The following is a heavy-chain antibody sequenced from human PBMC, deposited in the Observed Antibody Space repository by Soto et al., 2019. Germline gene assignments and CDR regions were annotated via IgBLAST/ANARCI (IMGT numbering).Heavy chain of an antibody. V-gene: IGHV1-2*02. D-gene: IGHD1-1*01. Sequence: QVQVVQSGAEAKRPGASLKVSCKASGYTFTDYYLHWVRQAPGQGLEWMGCFNPKTDGTEYAQKFQGRIIMARDTSIDTAYMELSSLRSDDTAMYYCARDSSPAEDNWNEAYRWFDPWGQGTLVTVSS. CDR1: GYTFTDYY. CDR2: FNPKTDGT. CDR3: ARDSSPAEDNWNEAYRWFDP. J-gene: IGHJ5*02.